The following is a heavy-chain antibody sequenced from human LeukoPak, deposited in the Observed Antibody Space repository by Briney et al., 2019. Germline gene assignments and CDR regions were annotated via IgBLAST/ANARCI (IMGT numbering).Heavy chain of an antibody. D-gene: IGHD3-22*01. CDR3: ARDRDSSGYYLGDQLSNAFDI. V-gene: IGHV3-74*01. J-gene: IGHJ3*02. CDR1: GFTFSSYW. Sequence: GGSLRLSCAASGFTFSSYWMHWVRQAPGKGLVWVSCINSDGSSTSYADSVKGRFTISRDNAKNTLYLQMNSLRAEDTAVYYCARDRDSSGYYLGDQLSNAFDIWGQGTMVTVSS. CDR2: INSDGSST.